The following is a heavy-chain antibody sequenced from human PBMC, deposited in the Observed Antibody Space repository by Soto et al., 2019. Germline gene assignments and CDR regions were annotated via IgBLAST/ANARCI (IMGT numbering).Heavy chain of an antibody. J-gene: IGHJ4*02. CDR3: AKGVAARIFYFDY. V-gene: IGHV3-23*01. Sequence: EVQVLESGGGLVQPGGSLRLSCAASGFTFSSYAMSWVRQALGKGLEWVSAISGSGGSTYYADSVKGRFTISRDNSKNTVYLQMSSLRAEDTAVYYCAKGVAARIFYFDYWGQGTLVTVSS. D-gene: IGHD6-6*01. CDR1: GFTFSSYA. CDR2: ISGSGGST.